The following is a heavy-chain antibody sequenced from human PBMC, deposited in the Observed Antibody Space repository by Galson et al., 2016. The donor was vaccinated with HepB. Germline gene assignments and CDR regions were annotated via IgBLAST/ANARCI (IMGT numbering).Heavy chain of an antibody. J-gene: IGHJ4*02. CDR1: GDSVSSASAA. Sequence: CAISGDSVSSASAAWNWIRQSPSRGLEWLGRTYYRSRWYHDYGVSVKSRITINQDTSKYQFSLQVDSVSPKDAAVYYYAGGAGTFEYWGQGTLVTVSS. D-gene: IGHD1-7*01. CDR3: AGGAGTFEY. CDR2: TYYRSRWYH. V-gene: IGHV6-1*01.